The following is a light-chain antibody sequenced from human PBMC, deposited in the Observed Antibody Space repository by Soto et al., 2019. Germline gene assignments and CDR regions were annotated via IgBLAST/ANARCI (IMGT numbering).Light chain of an antibody. J-gene: IGLJ2*01. CDR1: SSDVGGYNY. V-gene: IGLV2-14*01. CDR3: GSYTSSSTPWVV. CDR2: EVS. Sequence: QSALTQPASVSGSPGQSITISCTGTSSDVGGYNYVSWYQQHPGKAPKLMIYEVSNRPSGVSNRFSGSKSGNTASLTISGLQAEDEADYYCGSYTSSSTPWVVFGGGTKLTVL.